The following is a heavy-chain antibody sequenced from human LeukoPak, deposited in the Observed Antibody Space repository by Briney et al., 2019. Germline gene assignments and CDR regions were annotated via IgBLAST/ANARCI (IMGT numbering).Heavy chain of an antibody. V-gene: IGHV3-7*01. CDR3: TSANYGPAY. CDR1: GFTFSSAW. D-gene: IGHD5-24*01. Sequence: GGSLRLSCAASGFTFSSAWMSWVRQAPGKGREWVANVNQDGSGKYYVDSVKGRFTISKDNAKNSLYLQMNSLRAEDTAVYYCTSANYGPAYWGQGTLVTVSS. J-gene: IGHJ4*02. CDR2: VNQDGSGK.